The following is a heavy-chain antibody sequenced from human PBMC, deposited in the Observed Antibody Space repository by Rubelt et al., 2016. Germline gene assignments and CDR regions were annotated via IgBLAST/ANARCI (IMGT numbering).Heavy chain of an antibody. D-gene: IGHD3-22*01. CDR2: ISSSSSTI. CDR3: VRDYYDSSGYYKGDY. Sequence: ISSSSSTIYYADSVTGRFTISRDNAKNSLYLQMSSLRAEDTAVYYCVRDYYDSSGYYKGDYWGQGTLVTVSS. J-gene: IGHJ4*02. V-gene: IGHV3-48*01.